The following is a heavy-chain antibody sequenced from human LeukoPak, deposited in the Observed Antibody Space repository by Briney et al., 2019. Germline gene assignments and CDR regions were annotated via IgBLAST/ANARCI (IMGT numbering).Heavy chain of an antibody. V-gene: IGHV5-51*01. CDR2: IYPGYSDA. CDR1: GYKFISYW. Sequence: GESLKISCKGSGYKFISYWIVWVRQIPGKGLGWVGIIYPGYSDARYSPSFQGQVTISADKSISTAYLQWSSLKASDTAMYYCARREISVTAGPYYLDYWGQGTLVTVSS. CDR3: ARREISVTAGPYYLDY. J-gene: IGHJ4*02. D-gene: IGHD2-21*02.